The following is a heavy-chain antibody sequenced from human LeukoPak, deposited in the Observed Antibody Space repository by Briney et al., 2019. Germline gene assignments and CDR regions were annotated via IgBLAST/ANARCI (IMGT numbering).Heavy chain of an antibody. CDR1: GGSISSGGYY. J-gene: IGHJ6*02. CDR3: ARDLIVVVPAATYYYGMDV. D-gene: IGHD2-2*01. V-gene: IGHV4-31*03. CDR2: IYYSGST. Sequence: SETLSLTRTVSGGSISSGGYYWSWIRQHPGKGLEWIGYIYYSGSTYYNPSLKSRVTISVDTSKNQFSLKLSSVTAADTAVYYCARDLIVVVPAATYYYGMDVWGQGTTVTVSS.